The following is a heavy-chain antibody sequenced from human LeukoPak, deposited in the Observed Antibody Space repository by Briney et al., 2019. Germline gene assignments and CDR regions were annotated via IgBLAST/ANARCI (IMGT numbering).Heavy chain of an antibody. J-gene: IGHJ4*02. V-gene: IGHV1-18*01. D-gene: IGHD5-18*01. CDR1: GYTFTSYG. CDR2: ISAYNGNT. Sequence: ASVKVSCKASGYTFTSYGISWVRQAPGQGLEWMGWISAYNGNTNYAQKLQGRVTMTTDTSTSTAYMELRSLRSDDTAVYYCARDPNAMVTSLFDCWGQGTLVTVSS. CDR3: ARDPNAMVTSLFDC.